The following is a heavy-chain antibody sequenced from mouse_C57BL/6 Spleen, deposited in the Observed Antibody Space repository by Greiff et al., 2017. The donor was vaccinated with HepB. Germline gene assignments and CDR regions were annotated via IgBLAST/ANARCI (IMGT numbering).Heavy chain of an antibody. V-gene: IGHV1-64*01. CDR2: IHPNSGST. CDR3: ARGDEGAWFAY. Sequence: VQLQQPGAELVKPGASVKLSCKASGYTFTSYWMHWVKQRPGQGLEWIGMIHPNSGSTNYNEKLKSKATLTVDKSSSTAYMQLSSLTSEDSAVYYCARGDEGAWFAYWGQGTLVTVSA. J-gene: IGHJ3*01. CDR1: GYTFTSYW.